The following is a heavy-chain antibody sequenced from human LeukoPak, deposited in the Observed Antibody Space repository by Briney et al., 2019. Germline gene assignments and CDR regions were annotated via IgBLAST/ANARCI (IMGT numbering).Heavy chain of an antibody. Sequence: ASVKASCKASGYTFTDSYTHWVRQAPGQGLEWMGWINPKTGGTNYAQRFQGRVTMTRDTSIRTAYMELNSLRSDDTAVYYCARDGRLTIFVRGIITEGSPPKNWGQGTLVTVSS. D-gene: IGHD3-10*01. V-gene: IGHV1-2*02. J-gene: IGHJ4*02. CDR2: INPKTGGT. CDR1: GYTFTDSY. CDR3: ARDGRLTIFVRGIITEGSPPKN.